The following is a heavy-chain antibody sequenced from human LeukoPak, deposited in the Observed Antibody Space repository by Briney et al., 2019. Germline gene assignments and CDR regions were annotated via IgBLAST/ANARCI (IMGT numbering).Heavy chain of an antibody. V-gene: IGHV1-18*01. CDR2: ISAYNGNT. CDR3: ARDADDSSGYSNFDY. CDR1: GYTFTSYA. J-gene: IGHJ4*02. Sequence: GASVKVSCKASGYTFTSYAMSWVRQAPGQGLEWMGWISAYNGNTNYAQKLQGRVTMTRDTSTSTVYMELRSLRSEDTAVYYCARDADDSSGYSNFDYWGQGTLVTVSS. D-gene: IGHD3-22*01.